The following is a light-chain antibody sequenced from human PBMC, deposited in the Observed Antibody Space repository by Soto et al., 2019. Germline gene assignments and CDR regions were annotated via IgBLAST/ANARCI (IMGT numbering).Light chain of an antibody. J-gene: IGLJ1*01. CDR3: QSYDSSLSGYV. V-gene: IGLV1-40*01. CDR1: SSSIGAGYE. CDR2: GNG. Sequence: QSVLTQPPSVSGAPGQRVTISCSGTSSSIGAGYEVHWYHQLPGTAPKLVVSGNGNRPSGVPDRLSASKSGTSASLAITGLQAEDEADYYCQSYDSSLSGYVLGTGTKVTVL.